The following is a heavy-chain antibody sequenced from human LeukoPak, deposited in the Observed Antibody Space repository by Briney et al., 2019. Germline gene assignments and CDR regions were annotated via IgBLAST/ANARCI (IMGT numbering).Heavy chain of an antibody. CDR2: ISGSGGST. J-gene: IGHJ4*02. D-gene: IGHD4-17*01. V-gene: IGHV3-23*01. CDR1: GFTFSSYA. Sequence: GGSLRLSCAASGFTFSSYAMSWVRQAPGKGLEWVSAISGSGGSTYHADSVKGRFTISRDNANNTLYLQMNSLRAEDTAVYYCVRYRTVTTLFDYWGQGTLVTVSS. CDR3: VRYRTVTTLFDY.